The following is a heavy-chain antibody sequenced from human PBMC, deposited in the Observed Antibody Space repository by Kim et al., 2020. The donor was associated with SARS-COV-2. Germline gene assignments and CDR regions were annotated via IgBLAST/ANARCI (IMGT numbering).Heavy chain of an antibody. CDR3: ARELVELDAAAEYYYYYGMDV. V-gene: IGHV4-59*01. J-gene: IGHJ6*02. Sequence: SETLSLTCTVSGGSISSYYWSWIRQPPGKGLEWIGYIYYSGSTNYNPSLKSRVTISVDTSKNQFSLKLSSVTAADTAVYYCARELVELDAAAEYYYYYGMDVWGQGTTVTVSS. D-gene: IGHD6-13*01. CDR1: GGSISSYY. CDR2: IYYSGST.